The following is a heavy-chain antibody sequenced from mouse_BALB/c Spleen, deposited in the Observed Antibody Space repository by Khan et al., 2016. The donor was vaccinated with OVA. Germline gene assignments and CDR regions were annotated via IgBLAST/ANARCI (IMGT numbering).Heavy chain of an antibody. Sequence: EAKLLESGPGLVKPSQSLSLTCTVTGYSITSDYAWDWFRQFSGNKLVWMVYISYGGSTSYNPSLKSRISLTRDTSKTQFFLQLNSVTTEDTATCYCAILNFYGCAMDD. CDR1: GYSITSDYA. CDR2: ISYGGST. CDR3: AILNFYGCAMDD. V-gene: IGHV3-2*02. D-gene: IGHD1-1*01. J-gene: IGHJ4*01.